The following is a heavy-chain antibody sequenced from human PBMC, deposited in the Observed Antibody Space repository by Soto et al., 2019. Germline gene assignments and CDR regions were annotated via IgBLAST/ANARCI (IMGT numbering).Heavy chain of an antibody. J-gene: IGHJ6*02. D-gene: IGHD3-16*01. V-gene: IGHV3-48*03. Sequence: LRLSCAASGLSFSSYEMNWVRQAPGKGLEWVSYSSSGGLTIYYGDSVKGRFTISRDNAKNSLYLQMNSLRAEDTAVYYCARRFDYYGMDVWGQGTTVTVSS. CDR2: SSSGGLTI. CDR1: GLSFSSYE. CDR3: ARRFDYYGMDV.